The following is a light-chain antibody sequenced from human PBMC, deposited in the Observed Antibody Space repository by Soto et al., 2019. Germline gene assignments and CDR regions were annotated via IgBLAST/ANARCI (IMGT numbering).Light chain of an antibody. CDR1: SSDVGGYNY. J-gene: IGLJ3*02. CDR2: EVT. V-gene: IGLV2-8*01. CDR3: SSYAASNNFYFV. Sequence: QSALTQPPSASGSPGQPVTISCTGTSSDVGGYNYVSWYQQYPGRAPKLMIYEVTKRPSGVPDRFSGSKSGNTASLTVSGLQAEDEADYYCSSYAASNNFYFVFGGGTKLTVI.